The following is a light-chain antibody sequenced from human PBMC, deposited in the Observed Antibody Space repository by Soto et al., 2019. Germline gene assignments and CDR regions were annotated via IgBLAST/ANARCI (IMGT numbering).Light chain of an antibody. CDR2: DND. V-gene: IGLV1-51*01. CDR3: GTWDGSLITQI. CDR1: SSNIGNNY. J-gene: IGLJ2*01. Sequence: QSVLTQPPSVSAAPGQKVTISCSGSSSNIGNNYVSWYQQLPGTAPKLLIYDNDKRPSGIPDRFSGSKSGTSATLGITGLQTGDEADYYCGTWDGSLITQIFGGGTKLTVL.